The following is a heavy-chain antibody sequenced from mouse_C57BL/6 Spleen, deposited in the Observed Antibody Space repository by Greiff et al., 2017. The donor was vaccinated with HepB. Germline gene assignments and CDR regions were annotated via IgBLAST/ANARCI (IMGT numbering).Heavy chain of an antibody. CDR2: IHPNSGST. Sequence: VQLQQPGAELVKPGASVKLSCKASGYTFTSYWMHWVKQRPGQGLEWIGMIHPNSGSTNYNEKFKSKATLTVDKSSSTAYMQLSSLTSEDSAVYYCARLFYYDYDGAWFAYWGQGTLVTVSA. CDR3: ARLFYYDYDGAWFAY. J-gene: IGHJ3*01. CDR1: GYTFTSYW. D-gene: IGHD2-4*01. V-gene: IGHV1-64*01.